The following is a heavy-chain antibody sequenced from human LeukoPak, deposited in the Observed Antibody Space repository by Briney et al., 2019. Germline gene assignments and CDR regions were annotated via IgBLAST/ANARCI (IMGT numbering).Heavy chain of an antibody. V-gene: IGHV4-59*01. Sequence: PSETLSLTCTVSGGSISSYYWSWIRQPPGKGLEWIGYIYYSGTTNYNPSLKSRVTISVDTSKNQFSLKLSSVTAADTAVYYCARVPSWESKYYFDYWGQGTLVTVSS. D-gene: IGHD1-26*01. CDR2: IYYSGTT. CDR1: GGSISSYY. CDR3: ARVPSWESKYYFDY. J-gene: IGHJ4*02.